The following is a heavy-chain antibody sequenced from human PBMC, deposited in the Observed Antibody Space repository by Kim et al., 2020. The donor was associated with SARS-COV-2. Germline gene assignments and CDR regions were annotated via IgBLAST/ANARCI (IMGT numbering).Heavy chain of an antibody. V-gene: IGHV3-48*03. Sequence: KGRFTISRDNAKNSLYLQMNSLRAEDTAVYYCARGSGLRYFDWSPTKFDYWGQGTLVTVSS. J-gene: IGHJ4*02. D-gene: IGHD3-9*01. CDR3: ARGSGLRYFDWSPTKFDY.